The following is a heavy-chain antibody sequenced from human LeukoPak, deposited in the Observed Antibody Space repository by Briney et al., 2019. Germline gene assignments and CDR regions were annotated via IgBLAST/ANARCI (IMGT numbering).Heavy chain of an antibody. CDR2: INPNSGGT. Sequence: ASVKVSCKASGYTFTGYYMHWVRQAPGQGLEWMGWINPNSGGTNYAQKFQGRVTMTRDTSISTAYMELSRLRSDDTAEYYGARGYSSSWTPRSEAVGYWGQGTLVTVSS. J-gene: IGHJ4*02. V-gene: IGHV1-2*02. D-gene: IGHD6-13*01. CDR1: GYTFTGYY. CDR3: ARGYSSSWTPRSEAVGY.